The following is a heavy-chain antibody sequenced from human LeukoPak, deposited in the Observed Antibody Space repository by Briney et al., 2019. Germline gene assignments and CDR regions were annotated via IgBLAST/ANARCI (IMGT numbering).Heavy chain of an antibody. J-gene: IGHJ3*02. CDR3: ASLKNYYDSSGYLVTDAFDI. Sequence: GGSLRLSCAASGFTFSSYAMSWVRQAPGKGLEWVSAISGSGGSTRYAQRFQGRVTMTRDTSTSTVYMELGSLRSEDTAVYYCASLKNYYDSSGYLVTDAFDIWGQGTMVTVSS. CDR1: GFTFSSYA. CDR2: ISGSGGST. D-gene: IGHD3-22*01. V-gene: IGHV3-23*01.